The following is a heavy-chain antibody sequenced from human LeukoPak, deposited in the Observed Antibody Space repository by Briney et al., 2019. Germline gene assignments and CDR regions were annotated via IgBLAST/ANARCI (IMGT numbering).Heavy chain of an antibody. D-gene: IGHD5-24*01. CDR3: AKEIRSGYSYDY. Sequence: PGGSLRLSCEASGFTFSSYAMSWVRQAPGKGLAWVSVISSSADSTYYADSVKGRFTISRDNSKNTLYLQMNSLRAEDTAVYYCAKEIRSGYSYDYWGQGTLVTVSS. CDR2: ISSSADST. J-gene: IGHJ4*02. V-gene: IGHV3-23*01. CDR1: GFTFSSYA.